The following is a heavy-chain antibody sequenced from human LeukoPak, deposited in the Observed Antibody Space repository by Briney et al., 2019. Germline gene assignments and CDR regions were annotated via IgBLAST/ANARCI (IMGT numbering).Heavy chain of an antibody. J-gene: IGHJ4*02. CDR2: VSGRDDST. D-gene: IGHD3-9*01. V-gene: IGHV3-23*01. CDR1: GFTFSNYA. Sequence: GGSLRLSCAASGFTFSNYAMSWVRQAPGKGLEWVSAVSGRDDSTYYADSVKGRFTISRDTSKNTLYLLMNSLRAEDTAVYYCAKWGDYDILTGYYDSDYWGQGTLVTVSS. CDR3: AKWGDYDILTGYYDSDY.